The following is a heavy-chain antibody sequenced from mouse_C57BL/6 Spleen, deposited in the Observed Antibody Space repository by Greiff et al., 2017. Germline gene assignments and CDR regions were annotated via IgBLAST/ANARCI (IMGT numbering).Heavy chain of an antibody. Sequence: VQLQQSGPELVKPGASVKISCKASGYTFTDYYMNWVKQSHGKSLEWIGDINPNNGGTSYNQKFKGKATLTVDKSSSTAYMELRSLTSEDSAVYYCASLIGDYWGQGTTLTVSS. CDR3: ASLIGDY. J-gene: IGHJ2*01. CDR2: INPNNGGT. V-gene: IGHV1-26*01. CDR1: GYTFTDYY.